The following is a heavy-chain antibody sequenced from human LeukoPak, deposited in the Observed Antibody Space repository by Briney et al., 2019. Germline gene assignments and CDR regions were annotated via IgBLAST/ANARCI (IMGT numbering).Heavy chain of an antibody. CDR3: AKRRSRGLRYFDRFLYGMDV. D-gene: IGHD3-9*01. CDR2: ISGSGGST. V-gene: IGHV3-23*01. Sequence: GGSLRLSCAASGFTFSSYAMSWVRQAPGKGLEWVSAISGSGGSTYYADSVKGRFTISRDNSKNTLYLQMNSLRAEDTAVYYCAKRRSRGLRYFDRFLYGMDVWGQGTTVTVSS. J-gene: IGHJ6*02. CDR1: GFTFSSYA.